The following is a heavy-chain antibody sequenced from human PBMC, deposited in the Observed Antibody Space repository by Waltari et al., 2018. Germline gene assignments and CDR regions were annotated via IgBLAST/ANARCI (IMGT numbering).Heavy chain of an antibody. CDR1: GCSISSSHYY. CDR2: IYYSGTT. J-gene: IGHJ6*02. V-gene: IGHV4-39*01. D-gene: IGHD5-18*01. Sequence: QLQLQESGPGLVKPSETLSLTCTVSGCSISSSHYYWGWIRQPPGKGLEWIGSIYYSGTTYYNPSLKSRVTISVDTSKNQFSLKLSSVTAADTAMYYCARQCKGYNYGLGDYYYYGMDVWGQGTTVTVSS. CDR3: ARQCKGYNYGLGDYYYYGMDV.